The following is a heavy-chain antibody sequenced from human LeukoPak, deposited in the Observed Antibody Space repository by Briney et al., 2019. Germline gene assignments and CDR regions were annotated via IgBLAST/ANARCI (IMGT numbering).Heavy chain of an antibody. J-gene: IGHJ4*02. CDR2: ISGDGGST. CDR3: VKDKGSYSSGWYATY. Sequence: PGGSLRLSCAASGFTFDDYAMHWVRQAPGKGLEWVSLISGDGGSTYYADSVKGRFTISRDNSKNSLYLQMNSLRTEDTALYYCVKDKGSYSSGWYATYWGQGTLFTVSS. D-gene: IGHD6-19*01. V-gene: IGHV3-43*02. CDR1: GFTFDDYA.